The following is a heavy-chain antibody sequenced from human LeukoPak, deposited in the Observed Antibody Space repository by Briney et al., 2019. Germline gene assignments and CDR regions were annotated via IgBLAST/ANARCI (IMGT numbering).Heavy chain of an antibody. CDR3: AREKVVPAAMQNWFDP. V-gene: IGHV3-7*01. CDR1: GFTFSSYW. CDR2: IKQDGSEK. J-gene: IGHJ5*02. Sequence: GGSLRLSCAASGFTFSSYWMSWVRQAPGKGLEWVANIKQDGSEKYYVDSVKGRFTISRDNAKNSLYLQMNSLRAEDTAVYYCAREKVVPAAMQNWFDPWGQGTLVTVSS. D-gene: IGHD2-2*01.